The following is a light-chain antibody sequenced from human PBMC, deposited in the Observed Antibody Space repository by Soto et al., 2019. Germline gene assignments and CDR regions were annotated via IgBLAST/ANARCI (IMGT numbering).Light chain of an antibody. V-gene: IGKV3-15*01. J-gene: IGKJ3*01. CDR2: GAS. Sequence: EIVMTQSPATLSVSPGERATLSCRAGQSVGSNLAWYQQKPGQAPRLLIYGASTRANGIPARFSGTGSGTEFTLTISSLQSEDFALYYCQQYTKWPRFGPGTKVDIK. CDR3: QQYTKWPR. CDR1: QSVGSN.